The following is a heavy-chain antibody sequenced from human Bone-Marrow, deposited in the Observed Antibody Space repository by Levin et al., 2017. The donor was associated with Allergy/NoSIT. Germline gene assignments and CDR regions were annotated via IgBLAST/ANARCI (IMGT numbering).Heavy chain of an antibody. CDR3: AKDPHPGFGVINPPHY. CDR1: GFTFDDYA. Sequence: GGSLRLSCAASGFTFDDYAMHWVRQAPGMGLEWISGISWNSGNIGYADSVKGRFTISRDNAKNSLYLQMNSLRPEDTALYYCAKDPHPGFGVINPPHYWGQGTLVTVSS. V-gene: IGHV3-9*01. D-gene: IGHD3-3*01. CDR2: ISWNSGNI. J-gene: IGHJ4*02.